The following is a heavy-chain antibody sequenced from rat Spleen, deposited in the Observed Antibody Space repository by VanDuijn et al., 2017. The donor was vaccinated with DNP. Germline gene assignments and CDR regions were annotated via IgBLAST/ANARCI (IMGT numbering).Heavy chain of an antibody. D-gene: IGHD5-1*01. CDR1: GFTFSNYG. CDR2: INTGGFNT. J-gene: IGHJ4*01. V-gene: IGHV5S23*01. CDR3: ARVQLGYYALDA. Sequence: EVQLVESGGGLVQPGRSLKLSCAASGFTFSNYGMAWVRQAPTKGLEWVASINTGGFNTYYRDSVKGRFTISRDNAKSTLYLQMDSLRSEETATYYCARVQLGYYALDAWGQGTSVTVSS.